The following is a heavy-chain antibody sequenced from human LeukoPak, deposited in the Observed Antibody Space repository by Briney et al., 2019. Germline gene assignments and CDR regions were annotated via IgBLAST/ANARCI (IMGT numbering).Heavy chain of an antibody. J-gene: IGHJ1*01. CDR2: INHSGST. CDR3: ARGGCGGDCYSHAEYFQY. Sequence: PSETLSLTCAVYGGSFSGYYWSWIRQPPGKGLEWIGEINHSGSTNYNPSLKSRLTISVDTSKNQFSLKLSSVTAADTAVYYCARGGCGGDCYSHAEYFQYWGQDTLVSASS. D-gene: IGHD2-21*02. CDR1: GGSFSGYY. V-gene: IGHV4-34*01.